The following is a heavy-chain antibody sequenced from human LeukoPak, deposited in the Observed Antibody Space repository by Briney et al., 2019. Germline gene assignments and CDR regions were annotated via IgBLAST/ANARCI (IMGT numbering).Heavy chain of an antibody. CDR3: ARDVWYSSSSPQHYYYMDV. CDR1: GGSIRSYY. D-gene: IGHD6-6*01. CDR2: IYYSGST. Sequence: SETLSLTCTVSGGSIRSYYWSWIRQPPGKGLEWIGSIYYSGSTYYNPSLKSRVTISVDTSKNQFSLKLSSVTAADTAVYYCARDVWYSSSSPQHYYYMDVWGKGTTVTASS. J-gene: IGHJ6*03. V-gene: IGHV4-59*12.